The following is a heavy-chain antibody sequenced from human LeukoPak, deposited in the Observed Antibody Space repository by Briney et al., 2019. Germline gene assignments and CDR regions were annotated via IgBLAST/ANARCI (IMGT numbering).Heavy chain of an antibody. CDR3: VRGFRSDY. CDR1: GFTFSTSY. V-gene: IGHV3-7*04. CDR2: IKEDGSAK. D-gene: IGHD2/OR15-2a*01. Sequence: HPGGSLRLSCAASGFTFSTSYMTWVRQAPGKGLEWVANIKEDGSAKYYVDSVKGRFTISRDSAKNSLYLQMNSLRAGDTAVYYCVRGFRSDYWGQGTLVSVSS. J-gene: IGHJ4*02.